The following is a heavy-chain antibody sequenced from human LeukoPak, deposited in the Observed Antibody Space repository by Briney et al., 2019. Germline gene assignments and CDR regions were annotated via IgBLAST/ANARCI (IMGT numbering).Heavy chain of an antibody. CDR2: IKQDGSKK. Sequence: PGGSLRLSCAASGFTFSSYWMTWVRQAPGKGLEWVANIKQDGSKKNYVDSVKGRFTISRDNAKNSLYLQMISLRAEDTAVYYCATPLDYYDSSGYHQGGDWGQGTLVTVSS. CDR3: ATPLDYYDSSGYHQGGD. CDR1: GFTFSSYW. J-gene: IGHJ4*02. V-gene: IGHV3-7*03. D-gene: IGHD3-22*01.